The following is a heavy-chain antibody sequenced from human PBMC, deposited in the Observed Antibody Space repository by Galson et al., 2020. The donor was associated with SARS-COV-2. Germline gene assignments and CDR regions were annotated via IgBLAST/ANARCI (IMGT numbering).Heavy chain of an antibody. V-gene: IGHV4-39*07. CDR2: IYYSGST. D-gene: IGHD3-22*01. J-gene: IGHJ6*02. Sequence: SETLSLTCTVSGGSISSSSYYWGWIRQPPGKGLEWIESIYYSGSTYYNPSLKSRVTTSVDTSKNQFSLKLSSVTAADTAVYYCARYYDSTYYYYGMDVWGQGTTVTVSS. CDR1: GGSISSSSYY. CDR3: ARYYDSTYYYYGMDV.